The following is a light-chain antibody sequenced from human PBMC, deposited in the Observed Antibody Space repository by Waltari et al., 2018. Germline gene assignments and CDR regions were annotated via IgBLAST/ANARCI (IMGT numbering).Light chain of an antibody. J-gene: IGKJ2*01. CDR1: QSVSSN. CDR2: GAS. Sequence: EIVMTQSPATLSVSPGERPNLSCRASQSVSSNLAWYQQKPGQAPRLLIYGASTRATGIPARFSGSGSGTEFTLTISSMQSEDFAVYYCQQYNNWPLPYTFGQGTKLEIK. V-gene: IGKV3-15*01. CDR3: QQYNNWPLPYT.